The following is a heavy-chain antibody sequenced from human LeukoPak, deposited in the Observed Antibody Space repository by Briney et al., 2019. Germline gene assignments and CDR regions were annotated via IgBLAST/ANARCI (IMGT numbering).Heavy chain of an antibody. CDR2: MNPNSGNT. CDR3: ARGLFGSSGWLLDAFDI. J-gene: IGHJ3*02. V-gene: IGHV1-8*01. D-gene: IGHD6-19*01. Sequence: ASVKVSCKASGYTFTSYDINWVRQATGQGLEWMGWMNPNSGNTGYAQKFQGRVTMTRNTSISTAYMELSGLRSEDTAVYYCARGLFGSSGWLLDAFDIWGQGTMVTVSS. CDR1: GYTFTSYD.